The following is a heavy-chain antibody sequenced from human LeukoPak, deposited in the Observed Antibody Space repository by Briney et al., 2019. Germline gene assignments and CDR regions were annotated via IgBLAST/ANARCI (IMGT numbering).Heavy chain of an antibody. CDR3: VRGVGVSRFNYFDP. V-gene: IGHV3-33*01. CDR1: GFTFSSFG. CDR2: IWYDASNK. Sequence: GGSLRLSCAEPGFTFSSFGMHWVRPAPGKGLEWVAVIWYDASNKYYADSVKGRFTISRDNSKNTLFLQMNSLRDDDTAVYYCVRGVGVSRFNYFDPWGQGTLVIVSS. J-gene: IGHJ5*02. D-gene: IGHD6-13*01.